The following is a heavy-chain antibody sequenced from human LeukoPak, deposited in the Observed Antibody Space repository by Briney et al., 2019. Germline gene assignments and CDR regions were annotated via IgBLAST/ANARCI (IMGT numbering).Heavy chain of an antibody. CDR2: ISYSGST. Sequence: SSETLSLTCTVSGGSIMSYFWSWIRQPPGKGLEWMGHISYSGSTNYNPSLKSRVTISVDTSKNQFSLKLSSVTAADTAVYYCARHFRGNNCSGGSCYIDYWGQGTLVTVSS. CDR1: GGSIMSYF. J-gene: IGHJ4*02. V-gene: IGHV4-59*08. D-gene: IGHD2-15*01. CDR3: ARHFRGNNCSGGSCYIDY.